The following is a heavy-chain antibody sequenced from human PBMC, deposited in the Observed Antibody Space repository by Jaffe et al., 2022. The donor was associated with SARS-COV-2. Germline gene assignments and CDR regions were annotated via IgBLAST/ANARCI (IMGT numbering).Heavy chain of an antibody. J-gene: IGHJ5*01. D-gene: IGHD3-10*01. CDR3: ARQADSGLDS. V-gene: IGHV5-51*01. CDR1: GYSFTTHW. CDR2: IWPRDSDA. Sequence: EVQMVQSGAELKEPGESLKISCKGSGYSFTTHWIAWVRQMPGKGLEWMGIIWPRDSDARYSPSFRGQVTFSVDKSVTTAYLQWSSLKAADTAIYYCARQADSGLDSWGQGTLVTVSS.